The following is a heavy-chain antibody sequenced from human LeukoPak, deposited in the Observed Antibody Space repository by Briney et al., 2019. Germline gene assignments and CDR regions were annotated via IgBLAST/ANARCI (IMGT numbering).Heavy chain of an antibody. CDR2: INPDSGGT. J-gene: IGHJ6*03. Sequence: GASVKVSCKASGYTFIGYYMHWVRQAPGQGLEWMGWINPDSGGTNYAQKFQGRVTMTRDTSISTAYMELSSLRSEDMAVYYCARGRAAMASYYMDVWGKGTTVTVSS. CDR1: GYTFIGYY. V-gene: IGHV1-2*02. CDR3: ARGRAAMASYYMDV. D-gene: IGHD6-25*01.